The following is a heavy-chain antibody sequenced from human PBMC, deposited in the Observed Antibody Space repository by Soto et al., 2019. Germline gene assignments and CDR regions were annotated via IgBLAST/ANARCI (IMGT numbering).Heavy chain of an antibody. D-gene: IGHD2-8*01. CDR2: INPKSGGT. V-gene: IGHV1-2*04. J-gene: IGHJ6*02. CDR3: ARGDSTDCSNGVCSFFYNHDMDV. Sequence: ASVKVSCKASGYSFTDYHIHWVRQAPGQGLEWLGRINPKSGGTSTAQKFQGWVAMTTDTSISTASMELTRLTSDDTAIYYCARGDSTDCSNGVCSFFYNHDMDVWGQGTTVTVSS. CDR1: GYSFTDYH.